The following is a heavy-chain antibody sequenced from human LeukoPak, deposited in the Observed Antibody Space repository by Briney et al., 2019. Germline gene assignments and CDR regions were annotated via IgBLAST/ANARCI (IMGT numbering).Heavy chain of an antibody. CDR3: KMVRGVSKYSFDY. CDR2: ISGSGGST. Sequence: GGSLRLSCAASGFTFSSYAMSWVLQAPGKGLEWVSAISGSGGSTYYADSVKGRFTISRDNSKNTLYLQMNSLGAEDTAVYYCKMVRGVSKYSFDYWGQGTLVTVSS. D-gene: IGHD3-10*01. V-gene: IGHV3-23*01. J-gene: IGHJ4*02. CDR1: GFTFSSYA.